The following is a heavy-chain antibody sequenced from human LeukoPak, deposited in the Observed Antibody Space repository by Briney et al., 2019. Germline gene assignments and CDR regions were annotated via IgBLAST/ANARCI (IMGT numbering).Heavy chain of an antibody. V-gene: IGHV3-53*01. J-gene: IGHJ6*02. CDR1: GFIVSSNY. CDR2: IFSGGNT. Sequence: GGSLRLSCAASGFIVSSNYMSWVRQAPGKGLEWVSAIFSGGNTYYADSVKGRFTISRDNSKNTMYLQMNSLRAEDSAVYYCARELGSCSSTACSNGRMDVWGQGTTVTVSS. CDR3: ARELGSCSSTACSNGRMDV. D-gene: IGHD2-2*01.